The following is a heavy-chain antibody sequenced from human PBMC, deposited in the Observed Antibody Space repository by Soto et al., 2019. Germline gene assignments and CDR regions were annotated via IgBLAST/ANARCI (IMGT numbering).Heavy chain of an antibody. J-gene: IGHJ4*02. Sequence: SETLSLTCAVYGGSFSGYYYTWIRQPPGKGLEWIGEINHSGSTNYNPSLKSRVTISVDTSKNQFSLKLSSVTAADTAVYYCARGRWNLGYDYWGQGTLVTVS. CDR2: INHSGST. D-gene: IGHD5-12*01. CDR1: GGSFSGYY. CDR3: ARGRWNLGYDY. V-gene: IGHV4-34*01.